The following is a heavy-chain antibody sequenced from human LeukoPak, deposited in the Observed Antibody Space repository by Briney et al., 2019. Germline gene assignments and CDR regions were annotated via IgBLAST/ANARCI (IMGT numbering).Heavy chain of an antibody. Sequence: SETLSLTCTVSGGSISSYYWSWIRQPPGKGLEWIGYIYYSGSTNYNPSLKCRVTISVDTSKNQFSLKLSSVTAADTAVYYCAREVPEEHSYYYYGMDVWGQGTTVTVSS. D-gene: IGHD1-14*01. CDR3: AREVPEEHSYYYYGMDV. CDR1: GGSISSYY. CDR2: IYYSGST. J-gene: IGHJ6*02. V-gene: IGHV4-59*01.